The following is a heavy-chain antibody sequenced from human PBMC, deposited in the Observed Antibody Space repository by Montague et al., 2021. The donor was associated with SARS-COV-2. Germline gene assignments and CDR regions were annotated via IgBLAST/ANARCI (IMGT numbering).Heavy chain of an antibody. CDR3: ARVAGGYYHDSSAYFDY. Sequence: SETLSLTCAVYGGSFSGYYWSWIRQPPGKGLEWIGEINQSGSTYYNPSLKSRVTLSVDTSKKQFSLKLSSLTAADTAVYYCARVAGGYYHDSSAYFDYWGQGSLVTVSS. CDR1: GGSFSGYY. D-gene: IGHD3-22*01. J-gene: IGHJ4*02. V-gene: IGHV4-34*01. CDR2: INQSGST.